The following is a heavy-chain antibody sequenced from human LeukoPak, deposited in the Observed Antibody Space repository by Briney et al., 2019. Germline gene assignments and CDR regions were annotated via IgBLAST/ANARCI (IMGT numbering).Heavy chain of an antibody. CDR2: ISSSGSTI. CDR3: ARDSAHDYSNYIDYYYGMDV. Sequence: PGGSLRLSCAASGFTFSDYYMSWIRQAPGKGLEWVSYISSSGSTIYYADSVKGRSTISRDNAKNSLYLQMNSLRAEDTAVYYCARDSAHDYSNYIDYYYGMDVWGQGTTVTVSS. CDR1: GFTFSDYY. V-gene: IGHV3-11*01. D-gene: IGHD4-11*01. J-gene: IGHJ6*02.